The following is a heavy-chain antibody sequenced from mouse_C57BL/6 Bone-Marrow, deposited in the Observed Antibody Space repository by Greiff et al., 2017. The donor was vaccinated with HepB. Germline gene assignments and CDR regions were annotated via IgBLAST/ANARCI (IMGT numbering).Heavy chain of an antibody. V-gene: IGHV1-62-2*01. J-gene: IGHJ4*01. CDR2: FYSGSGSI. CDR1: GYTFTEYT. D-gene: IGHD3-2*02. CDR3: ARHDGLRSSMDY. Sequence: VQLQQSGAELVKPGASVKLSCKASGYTFTEYTIHWVKQRSGQGLEWIGWFYSGSGSIKYNEKFKDKATLTADKSSSTVSMELSRLTSEDSAVYFWARHDGLRSSMDYWGQGTSVTVSS.